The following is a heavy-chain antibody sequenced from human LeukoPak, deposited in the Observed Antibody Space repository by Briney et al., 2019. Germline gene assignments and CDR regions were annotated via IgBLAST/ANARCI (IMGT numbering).Heavy chain of an antibody. CDR1: GGSISSYY. CDR3: AGRDYYDSSGYHDAFDI. J-gene: IGHJ3*02. CDR2: IYYSGST. Sequence: PSETLSLTCTVSGGSISSYYWSWIRHPPAKALEWIGYIYYSGSTNYNPSLKSRVTISVDTSKNQFSLKLSSVTAADTAVYYCAGRDYYDSSGYHDAFDIWGQGTMVTVSS. D-gene: IGHD3-22*01. V-gene: IGHV4-59*01.